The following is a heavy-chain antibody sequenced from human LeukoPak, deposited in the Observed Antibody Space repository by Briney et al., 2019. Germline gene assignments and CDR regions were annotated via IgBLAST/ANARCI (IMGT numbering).Heavy chain of an antibody. CDR3: ARDRYYYDSSGTRWFDP. CDR1: GVSISSYY. Sequence: SETLSLTCTVSGVSISSYYWSWIRQPPGKGLEWIGYIHNSGITNYNPSLRSRVTISVDTSKNQFSLKLSSVTAADTAVYYCARDRYYYDSSGTRWFDPWGQGTLVTVSS. J-gene: IGHJ5*02. CDR2: IHNSGIT. V-gene: IGHV4-59*01. D-gene: IGHD3-22*01.